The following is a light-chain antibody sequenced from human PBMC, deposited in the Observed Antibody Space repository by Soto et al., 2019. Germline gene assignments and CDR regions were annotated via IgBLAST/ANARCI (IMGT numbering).Light chain of an antibody. Sequence: DIQMTQSPSSLSASVGDRVTITCRASQSITTYLNWYRQKPGKAPKLLIYAASSLQSGVPSRFSGGGSGTDFTLNISSLQPDDFATYYCQQNYRATPWTCGQGTKVEVK. CDR3: QQNYRATPWT. J-gene: IGKJ1*01. CDR1: QSITTY. V-gene: IGKV1-39*01. CDR2: AAS.